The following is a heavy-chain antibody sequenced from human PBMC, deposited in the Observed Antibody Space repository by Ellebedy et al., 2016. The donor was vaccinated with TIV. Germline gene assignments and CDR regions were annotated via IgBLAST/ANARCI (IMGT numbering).Heavy chain of an antibody. Sequence: SQTLSLTXXISGDRVSNNRAAWNWIRQSPSRGLEWLGRTYYRSKWYNDYAESVKGRIIINPDTSKNQISLQLNSVTPEDTAMYYCARATTARFDYWGQGTLVTVSS. CDR1: GDRVSNNRAA. CDR2: TYYRSKWYN. V-gene: IGHV6-1*01. D-gene: IGHD1-1*01. J-gene: IGHJ4*02. CDR3: ARATTARFDY.